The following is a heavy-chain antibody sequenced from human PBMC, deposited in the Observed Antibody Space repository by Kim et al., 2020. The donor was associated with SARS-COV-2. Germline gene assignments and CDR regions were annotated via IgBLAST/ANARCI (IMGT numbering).Heavy chain of an antibody. D-gene: IGHD5-12*01. V-gene: IGHV1-2*06. CDR2: INPNSGGT. Sequence: ASVKVSCKASGYTFTGYYMHWVRQARGQGLEWMGRINPNSGGTNYAQKFQGRVTMTRDTSISTAYMELSRLRSDDTAVYYCAGEMAPHAFDIWGQGTMVTVSS. CDR1: GYTFTGYY. J-gene: IGHJ3*02. CDR3: AGEMAPHAFDI.